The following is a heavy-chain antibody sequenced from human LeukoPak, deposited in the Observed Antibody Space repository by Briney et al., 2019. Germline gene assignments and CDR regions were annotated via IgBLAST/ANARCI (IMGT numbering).Heavy chain of an antibody. CDR1: GFTFTSSA. V-gene: IGHV1-58*02. CDR3: AAGAVGSYYYGSGSLAMGY. D-gene: IGHD3-10*01. CDR2: IVVGSGNT. Sequence: ASVKVSCKASGFTFTSSAMQWVRQARGQRLEWIGWIVVGSGNTNYAQKFQERVTITRDMSTSTAYMELSSLGSEDTAVYYCAAGAVGSYYYGSGSLAMGYWGQGTLVTVSS. J-gene: IGHJ4*02.